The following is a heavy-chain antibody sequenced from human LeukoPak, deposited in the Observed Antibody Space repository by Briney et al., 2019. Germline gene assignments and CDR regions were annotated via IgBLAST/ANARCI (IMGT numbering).Heavy chain of an antibody. Sequence: GGSLRLSCAASGFTFSSYSVNWVRQAPGKGLEWVSYISSGSSDKYYADSVKGRFTISRDNAKNSLYLQMNSLRAEDTAVYYCARLKDQLDYWGQGTLVTVSS. CDR1: GFTFSSYS. CDR3: ARLKDQLDY. J-gene: IGHJ4*02. CDR2: ISSGSSDK. V-gene: IGHV3-48*01.